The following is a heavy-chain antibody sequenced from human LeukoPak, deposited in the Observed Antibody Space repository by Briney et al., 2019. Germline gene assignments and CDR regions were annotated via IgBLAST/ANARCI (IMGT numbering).Heavy chain of an antibody. J-gene: IGHJ1*01. CDR1: GGTFSSYA. V-gene: IGHV1-69*05. CDR3: ARDWVYYDSSGYYVGSYFQH. CDR2: IIPIFGTA. D-gene: IGHD3-22*01. Sequence: SVKVSCKASGGTFSSYAISWVRQAPGQGLGWMGRIIPIFGTANYAQKFQGRVTITTDESTSTAYMELSSLRSEDTAVYYCARDWVYYDSSGYYVGSYFQHWGQGTLVTVSS.